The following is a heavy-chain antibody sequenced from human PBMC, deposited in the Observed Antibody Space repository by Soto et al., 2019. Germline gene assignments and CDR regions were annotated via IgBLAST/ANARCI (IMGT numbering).Heavy chain of an antibody. J-gene: IGHJ5*02. V-gene: IGHV1-24*01. CDR2: FDPEDGET. D-gene: IGHD3-10*01. Sequence: ASVKVSCKXSGYTLTELSMHWVRQAPGKGLEWMGGFDPEDGETIYAQKFQGRVTMTEDTSTDTAYMELSSLRSEDTAVYYCATAKITMVRGVPRINWFDPWGQGTLVTVSS. CDR3: ATAKITMVRGVPRINWFDP. CDR1: GYTLTELS.